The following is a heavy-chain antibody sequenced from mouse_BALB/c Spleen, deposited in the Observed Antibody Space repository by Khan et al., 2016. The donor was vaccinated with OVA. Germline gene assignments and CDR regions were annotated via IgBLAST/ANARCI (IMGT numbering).Heavy chain of an antibody. V-gene: IGHV1-4*01. Sequence: QIQLVQSGVELARPGASVKMSCKASGYTFTSYTIHWIKKRPGQGLEWIGYINPSNGYTNYTQKFKDKATLTTDKSSTTAYLQLSSLTSDDSAVYNCVRDGAYHRNDGWFAYWGQGTLVTVSA. CDR3: VRDGAYHRNDGWFAY. CDR2: INPSNGYT. J-gene: IGHJ3*01. D-gene: IGHD2-14*01. CDR1: GYTFTSYT.